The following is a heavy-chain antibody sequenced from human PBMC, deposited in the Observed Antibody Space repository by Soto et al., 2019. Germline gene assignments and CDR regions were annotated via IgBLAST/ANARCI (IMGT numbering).Heavy chain of an antibody. V-gene: IGHV3-30*03. D-gene: IGHD2-8*02. CDR3: PTNNGIRGVRSVSAFLLNRSSDL. CDR2: ISYDGSNK. J-gene: IGHJ2*01. Sequence: KGLEWVAVISYDGSNKYYADSVKGRFTISRDNSKNTLYLQMNSLRAEDTAVFFCPTNNGIRGVRSVSAFLLNRSSDL.